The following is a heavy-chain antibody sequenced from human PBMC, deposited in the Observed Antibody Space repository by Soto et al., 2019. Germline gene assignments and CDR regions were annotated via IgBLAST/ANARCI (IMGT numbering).Heavy chain of an antibody. CDR3: ARDRLGDYDILTGYFPYNWFDP. CDR2: INPNSGGT. J-gene: IGHJ5*02. Sequence: ASVKVSCKASGYTFTGYYMHWVRQAPGQGLEWMGWINPNSGGTNYAQKFQGRVTMTRDTSISTAYMELSRLRSDDTAVYYCARDRLGDYDILTGYFPYNWFDPWGQGTLVTSPQ. V-gene: IGHV1-2*02. D-gene: IGHD3-9*01. CDR1: GYTFTGYY.